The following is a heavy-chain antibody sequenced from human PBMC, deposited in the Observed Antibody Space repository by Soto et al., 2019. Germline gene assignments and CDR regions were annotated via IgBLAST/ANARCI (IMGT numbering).Heavy chain of an antibody. CDR1: EFTFSRWW. CDR2: IKEDGTKQ. D-gene: IGHD6-19*01. V-gene: IGHV3-7*03. Sequence: EVQLAESGGGLVQPGGSLRLSCAASEFTFSRWWMSWVRQAPGKGLEWVANIKEDGTKQHYVDSVKGRFTISRDNAKNSLYLQMNSLRGEDTAVYYCAKDRGGFTSGWEFFDFWGQGTLVTVSS. J-gene: IGHJ4*02. CDR3: AKDRGGFTSGWEFFDF.